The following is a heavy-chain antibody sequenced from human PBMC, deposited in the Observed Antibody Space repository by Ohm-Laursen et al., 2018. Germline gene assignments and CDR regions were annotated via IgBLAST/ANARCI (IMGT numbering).Heavy chain of an antibody. J-gene: IGHJ4*02. Sequence: GSSVKVSCNASGGTFSSYAISWVRQAPGQGLEWMGRIIPILGIANYAQKFQGRVTITADKSTSTAYMELSSLRSGDTAVYYCAREGLTMVRGVLDYWGQGTLVTVSS. CDR1: GGTFSSYA. V-gene: IGHV1-69*04. D-gene: IGHD3-10*01. CDR3: AREGLTMVRGVLDY. CDR2: IIPILGIA.